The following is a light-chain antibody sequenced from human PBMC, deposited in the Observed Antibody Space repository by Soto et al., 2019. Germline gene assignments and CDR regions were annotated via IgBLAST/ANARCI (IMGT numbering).Light chain of an antibody. V-gene: IGLV2-23*01. J-gene: IGLJ3*02. CDR2: EGN. CDR3: CSYAGSSTWV. CDR1: SSDVGSYNL. Sequence: QSALTQPASVSGSPGQSITISCTGTSSDVGSYNLVSWYQQHPGKAPKLMIYEGNERPSGVSNRFSGSKSCNTASLTISGLQAEDEADYYCCSYAGSSTWVFGGGTKLTVL.